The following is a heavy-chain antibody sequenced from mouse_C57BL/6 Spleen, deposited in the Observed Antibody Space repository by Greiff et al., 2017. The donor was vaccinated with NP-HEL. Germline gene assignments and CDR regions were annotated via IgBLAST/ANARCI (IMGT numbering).Heavy chain of an antibody. CDR3: ARETAGWGRYFDY. CDR2: INPSSGYT. V-gene: IGHV1-7*01. J-gene: IGHJ2*01. Sequence: QVQLQQSGAELAKPGASVKLSCKASGYTFTSYWMHWVKQRPGQGLEWIGYINPSSGYTKYNQKFKDKATLTADKSSSTAYMQLSSLTYEDSAVYYCARETAGWGRYFDYWGQGTTLTVSS. D-gene: IGHD3-3*01. CDR1: GYTFTSYW.